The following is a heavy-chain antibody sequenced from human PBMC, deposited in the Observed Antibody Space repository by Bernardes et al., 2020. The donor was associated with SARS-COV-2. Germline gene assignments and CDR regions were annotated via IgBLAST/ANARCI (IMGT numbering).Heavy chain of an antibody. D-gene: IGHD6-19*01. CDR3: AREQWLIHYFDS. J-gene: IGHJ4*02. CDR1: GFISDYA. CDR2: IGYDGNYK. Sequence: GGSLRLSCAASGFISDYAMHWVRQAPGEGLEWVAVIGYDGNYKRYADSVKGRFTISRDNSKSTLYLQMSSLRAEDTAVYFCAREQWLIHYFDSWGQGTLVTVSS. V-gene: IGHV3-33*01.